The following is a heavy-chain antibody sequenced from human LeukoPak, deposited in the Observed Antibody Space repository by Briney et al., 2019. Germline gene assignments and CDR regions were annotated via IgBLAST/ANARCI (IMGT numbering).Heavy chain of an antibody. CDR1: GGSISSYY. J-gene: IGHJ4*02. V-gene: IGHV4-59*12. CDR3: AREGPVYGSGSYYSFDY. D-gene: IGHD3-10*01. CDR2: IYYSGST. Sequence: SETLSLTCTVSGGSISSYYRSWIRQPPGKGLEWIGYIYYSGSTNYNPSLKSRVTISVDTSKNQFSLKLSSVTAADTAVYYCAREGPVYGSGSYYSFDYWGQGTLVTVSS.